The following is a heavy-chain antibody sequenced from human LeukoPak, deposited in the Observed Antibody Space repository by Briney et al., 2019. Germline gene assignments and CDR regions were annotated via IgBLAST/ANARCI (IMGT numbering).Heavy chain of an antibody. D-gene: IGHD5-18*01. CDR1: GFTFSSYG. CDR3: AKAEGYSYGQGH. V-gene: IGHV3-23*01. J-gene: IGHJ4*02. CDR2: ISGSGGST. Sequence: GGSLRLSCAASGFTFSSYGMSWVRQAPGKGLEWVSAISGSGGSTYYADSVKGRFTISRDNSKNTLYLQMNSLRAEDTAVYYCAKAEGYSYGQGHWGQGTLVTVSS.